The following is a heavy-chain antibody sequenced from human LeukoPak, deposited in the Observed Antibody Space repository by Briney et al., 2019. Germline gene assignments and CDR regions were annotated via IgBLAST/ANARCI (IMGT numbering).Heavy chain of an antibody. Sequence: SETLSLTCTVSGGSISSNYWSWIRQPPGKGLEWIGYIYSSGSTNYNPSLKSRVTISVDTSKNQLSLKLSSVTAADTAVYYWARDFGRGYNLFDPWGQGTPVTVSS. J-gene: IGHJ5*02. V-gene: IGHV4-59*01. CDR1: GGSISSNY. CDR2: IYSSGST. D-gene: IGHD3-3*01. CDR3: ARDFGRGYNLFDP.